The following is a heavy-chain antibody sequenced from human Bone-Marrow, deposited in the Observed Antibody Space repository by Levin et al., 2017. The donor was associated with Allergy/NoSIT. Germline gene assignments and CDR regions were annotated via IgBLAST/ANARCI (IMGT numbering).Heavy chain of an antibody. V-gene: IGHV3-13*01. CDR2: IGTAGDT. D-gene: IGHD3-16*01. Sequence: LGESLKISCAASGFTFSSYDMHWVRQATGKGLEWVSAIGTAGDTYYPGSVKGRFTISRENAKNSLYLQMNSLRAGDTAVYYCAREKHLGAEFDYWGQGTLVTVSS. CDR1: GFTFSSYD. CDR3: AREKHLGAEFDY. J-gene: IGHJ4*02.